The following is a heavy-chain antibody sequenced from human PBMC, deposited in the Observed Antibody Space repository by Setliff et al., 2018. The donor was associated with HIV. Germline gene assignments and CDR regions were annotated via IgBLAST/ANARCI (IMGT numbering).Heavy chain of an antibody. CDR1: GDSISSGSYY. Sequence: PSETLSLTCTVSGDSISSGSYYWMWIRQSAGKGLEWIGHIYSTDTTNYNPSLENRVTISVDTSKNQFSLKLRSVTAADTAVYYCARDRGYCDNISCQEWFDSWGQGTLVTVSS. J-gene: IGHJ5*01. V-gene: IGHV4-61*09. CDR2: IYSTDTT. D-gene: IGHD2-2*01. CDR3: ARDRGYCDNISCQEWFDS.